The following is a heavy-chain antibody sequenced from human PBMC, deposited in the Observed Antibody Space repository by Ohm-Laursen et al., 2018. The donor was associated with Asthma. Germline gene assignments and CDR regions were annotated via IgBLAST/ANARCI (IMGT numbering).Heavy chain of an antibody. V-gene: IGHV4-30-4*01. D-gene: IGHD1-26*01. CDR1: GGSISSGDYY. CDR3: ARESADWEADY. CDR2: IYYSGST. J-gene: IGHJ4*02. Sequence: SETLSLTWTVSGGSISSGDYYWSWIRQPPGKGLEWIGYIYYSGSTYYNPSLKSRVTISVDTSKNQFSLKLSSVTAADTAVYYCARESADWEADYWGQGTLVTVSS.